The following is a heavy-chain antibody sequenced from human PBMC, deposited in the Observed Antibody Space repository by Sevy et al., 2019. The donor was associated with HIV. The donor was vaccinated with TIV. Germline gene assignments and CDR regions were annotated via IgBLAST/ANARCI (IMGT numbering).Heavy chain of an antibody. CDR1: GFTFSSYS. J-gene: IGHJ3*02. D-gene: IGHD2-2*01. Sequence: GGSLRLSCAASGFTFSSYSMNWVRQAPGKGLEWVSSISSSSSYIYYADSVKGRFTISRDNAKNSLYLQMNSLRAEDTAVYYCAGDMKSYAAFDIWGQGTMVTVSS. V-gene: IGHV3-21*01. CDR2: ISSSSSYI. CDR3: AGDMKSYAAFDI.